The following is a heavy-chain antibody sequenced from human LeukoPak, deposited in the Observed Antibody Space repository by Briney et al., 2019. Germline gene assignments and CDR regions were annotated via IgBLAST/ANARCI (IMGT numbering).Heavy chain of an antibody. CDR1: GYTFTSYY. CDR3: ARENARHPGLWLFDY. V-gene: IGHV1-46*01. Sequence: VASVKVSCKASGYTFTSYYMHWVRQAPGQGLEWMGIINPSGGSTSYAQKFQGRVTMTRDTSTSTVYMELSSLRSEDTAVYCCARENARHPGLWLFDYWGQGTLVTVSS. D-gene: IGHD3/OR15-3a*01. CDR2: INPSGGST. J-gene: IGHJ4*02.